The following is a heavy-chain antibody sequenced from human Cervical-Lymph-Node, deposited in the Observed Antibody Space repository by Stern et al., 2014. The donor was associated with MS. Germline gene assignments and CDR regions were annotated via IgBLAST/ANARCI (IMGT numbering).Heavy chain of an antibody. Sequence: VHLVESGGGVVQPGRSLSLSCVASGFTFSTYAMHWVRQAPGKGLEWVSCVSYDGTQRNSTDSVKARFTISRDNSKNTLYLHMNSLRDEDTAVYFCARGGRGVGLEYWGQGALVTVSS. D-gene: IGHD3-10*01. CDR3: ARGGRGVGLEY. CDR2: VSYDGTQR. CDR1: GFTFSTYA. V-gene: IGHV3-30-3*01. J-gene: IGHJ4*02.